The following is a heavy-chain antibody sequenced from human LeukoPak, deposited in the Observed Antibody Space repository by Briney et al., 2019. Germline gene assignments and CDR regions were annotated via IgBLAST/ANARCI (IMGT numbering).Heavy chain of an antibody. CDR3: ARDPSIIYCGGDCYSLDY. V-gene: IGHV1-18*01. J-gene: IGHJ4*02. D-gene: IGHD2-21*02. CDR1: GYTFTSYG. Sequence: ASVKVSCKASGYTFTSYGISWVRQAPGRGLEWMGWISAYNGNTNYAQKLQGRVTMTTDTSTSTAYMELRSLRSDDTAVYYCARDPSIIYCGGDCYSLDYWGQGTLVTVSS. CDR2: ISAYNGNT.